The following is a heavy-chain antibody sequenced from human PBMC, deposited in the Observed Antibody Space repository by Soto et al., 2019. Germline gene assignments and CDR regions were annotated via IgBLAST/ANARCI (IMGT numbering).Heavy chain of an antibody. CDR2: INHSGST. Sequence: SETLSLTCAVYGGSFSGYYWSWIRQPPGKGLEWIGEINHSGSTNYNPSLKSRVTISVETSKNQFSLKLSSVTAADTAVYYCARGRKGCSGGSCYPTYYYGMDVWGQGTTVTVSS. V-gene: IGHV4-34*01. J-gene: IGHJ6*02. D-gene: IGHD2-15*01. CDR3: ARGRKGCSGGSCYPTYYYGMDV. CDR1: GGSFSGYY.